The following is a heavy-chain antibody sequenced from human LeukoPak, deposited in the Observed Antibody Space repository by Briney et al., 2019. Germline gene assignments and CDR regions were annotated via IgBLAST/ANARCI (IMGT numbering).Heavy chain of an antibody. V-gene: IGHV3-48*02. CDR3: ARLAGSRSPWYLDL. J-gene: IGHJ2*01. Sequence: GWSQRLYYAFVRFPFHRYSMNWVRHAPEKGQKGVAYIRSSGSPIYCADSVKGRFTISRDNAKNSLYLQMNSLRDEDTAVYYCARLAGSRSPWYLDLWGRGTLVTVSS. D-gene: IGHD6-19*01. CDR2: IRSSGSPI. CDR1: RFPFHRYS.